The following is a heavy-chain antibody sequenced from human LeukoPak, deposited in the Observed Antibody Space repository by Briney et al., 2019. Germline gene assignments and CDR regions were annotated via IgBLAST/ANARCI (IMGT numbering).Heavy chain of an antibody. CDR3: ARVFHDSSGYYPYYFDY. D-gene: IGHD3-22*01. CDR2: ITPFNGNT. Sequence: GASVKVSCKASGYTFTYRYLHWVRQAPGQALEWMGWITPFNGNTNYAQKFQDRVTITRDRSMSTAYMELSSLRSDDTAVYYCARVFHDSSGYYPYYFDYWGQGTLVPVSS. CDR1: GYTFTYRY. V-gene: IGHV1-45*02. J-gene: IGHJ4*02.